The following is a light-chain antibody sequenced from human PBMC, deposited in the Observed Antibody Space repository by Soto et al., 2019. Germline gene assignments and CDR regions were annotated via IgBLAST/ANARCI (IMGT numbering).Light chain of an antibody. CDR3: QQVNSFPPFT. V-gene: IGKV1-9*01. Sequence: DTQLTQSPSFLSASVGDRVTITSRASQDISSSLAWYQQKPGKAPKILMYAASSLESWVPSRFSGSGSGAEFTLTISSLQPDDFATYYCQQVNSFPPFTFGGGTTVEIK. J-gene: IGKJ4*01. CDR2: AAS. CDR1: QDISSS.